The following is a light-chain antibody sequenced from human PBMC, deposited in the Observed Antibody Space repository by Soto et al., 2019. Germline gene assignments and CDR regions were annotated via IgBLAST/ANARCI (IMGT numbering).Light chain of an antibody. CDR2: KAS. CDR1: QSISSW. V-gene: IGKV1-5*03. CDR3: QQYNSYSQT. Sequence: DIQMTQSPSTLSASVGDRVTITCRASQSISSWLAWYQQKPGKAPKLLIYKASSLESGVTSMFSGSGSRTEFTLTISSLQPDDFATYYCQQYNSYSQTFGQGTKVEIK. J-gene: IGKJ1*01.